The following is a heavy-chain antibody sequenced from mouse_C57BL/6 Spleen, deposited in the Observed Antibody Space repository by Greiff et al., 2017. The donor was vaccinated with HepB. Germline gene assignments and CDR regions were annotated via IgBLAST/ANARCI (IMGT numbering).Heavy chain of an antibody. CDR1: GYTFTDYE. CDR3: ARDSQIWFAY. V-gene: IGHV1-15*01. CDR2: IDPETGGT. Sequence: QVQLQQSGAELVRPGASVTLSCKASGYTFTDYEMHWVKQTPVHGLEWIGAIDPETGGTAYNQKFKGKAILTADKSSSTAYMELLSLTSEDSAVYYCARDSQIWFAYWGQGTLVTVSA. J-gene: IGHJ3*01.